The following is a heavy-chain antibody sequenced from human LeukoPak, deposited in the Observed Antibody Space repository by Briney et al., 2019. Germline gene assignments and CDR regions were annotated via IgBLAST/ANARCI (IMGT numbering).Heavy chain of an antibody. V-gene: IGHV1-18*01. J-gene: IGHJ4*02. Sequence: ASVKVSCKASGYTFTSYGISWVRQAPGQGLEWMGWISAYNGNTNYAQKLQGRVTMTTDTSTSTAYMELRSLRSDDTAVYYCARDSRLWFGELLGRYYFDYWGQGTLVTVSS. D-gene: IGHD3-10*01. CDR1: GYTFTSYG. CDR2: ISAYNGNT. CDR3: ARDSRLWFGELLGRYYFDY.